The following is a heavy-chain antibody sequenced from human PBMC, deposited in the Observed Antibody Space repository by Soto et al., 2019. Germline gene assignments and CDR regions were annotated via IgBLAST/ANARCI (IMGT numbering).Heavy chain of an antibody. J-gene: IGHJ4*02. CDR2: IWYDGSNK. CDR1: GFTFSSYG. CDR3: ARDGPYYYDSSVRGYFDY. D-gene: IGHD3-22*01. Sequence: PGGSLRLSCAASGFTFSSYGMHWVRQAPGKGLEWVAVIWYDGSNKYYADSVKGRFTISRDNSKNTLYLQMNSLRAEDTAVYYCARDGPYYYDSSVRGYFDYWGQGTLVTVSS. V-gene: IGHV3-33*01.